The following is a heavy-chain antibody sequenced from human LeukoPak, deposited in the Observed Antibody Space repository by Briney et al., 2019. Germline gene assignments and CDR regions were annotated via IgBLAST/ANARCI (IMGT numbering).Heavy chain of an antibody. CDR1: GLTVSGKY. CDR3: ATDGTYGQGYFDF. V-gene: IGHV3-53*01. CDR2: IYSGGRP. Sequence: PGGSLRLSCAASGLTVSGKYMMWVRQAPGKRLEWVSLIYSGGRPYYADSVRGRFTISGDTSKSTLFLQLSSLRAEDTALYYCATDGTYGQGYFDFWGLGTLVTVSS. D-gene: IGHD3-10*01. J-gene: IGHJ4*02.